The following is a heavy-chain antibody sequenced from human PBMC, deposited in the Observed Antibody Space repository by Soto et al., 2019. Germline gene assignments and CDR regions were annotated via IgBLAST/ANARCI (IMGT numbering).Heavy chain of an antibody. J-gene: IGHJ6*02. D-gene: IGHD6-19*01. CDR2: ISSYSGST. CDR1: GYTFPNYG. Sequence: ASVKVSCKASGYTFPNYGISWVRQAPGRGLEWMGWISSYSGSTYYAQKFQGRVTMTLETSTSTTYMELRSLKSDDTAVYYCARDQSSGWYGKDSGMDVWGQGTTVTVSS. CDR3: ARDQSSGWYGKDSGMDV. V-gene: IGHV1-18*01.